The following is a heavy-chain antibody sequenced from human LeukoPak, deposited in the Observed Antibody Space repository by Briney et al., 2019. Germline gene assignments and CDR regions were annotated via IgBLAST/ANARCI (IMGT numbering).Heavy chain of an antibody. CDR3: AKGRNYDFWSGYFDY. CDR1: GFTFSSYG. CDR2: IWYDGSNK. D-gene: IGHD3-3*01. V-gene: IGHV3-33*06. J-gene: IGHJ4*02. Sequence: PGESLRLSCAAPGFTFSSYGMHWVRQAPGKGLEWVAVIWYDGSNKYYADSVKGRFTISRDNSKNTLYLQMNSLRAEDTAVYYCAKGRNYDFWSGYFDYWGQGTLVTVSS.